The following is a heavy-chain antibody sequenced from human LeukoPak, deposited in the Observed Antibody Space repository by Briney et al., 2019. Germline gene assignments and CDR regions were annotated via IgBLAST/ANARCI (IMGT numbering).Heavy chain of an antibody. CDR1: GFTFSAYW. D-gene: IGHD5-24*01. J-gene: IGHJ4*02. CDR2: IKEDGTEK. Sequence: GGPLGLSCAASGFTFSAYWMTWVRQAPGKGLEWVANIKEDGTEKNYVDSVKGRFTISRDNVKKSLYLEMNSLRVEDTAVYYCARGRWSDYWGQGTQVTVSS. V-gene: IGHV3-7*01. CDR3: ARGRWSDY.